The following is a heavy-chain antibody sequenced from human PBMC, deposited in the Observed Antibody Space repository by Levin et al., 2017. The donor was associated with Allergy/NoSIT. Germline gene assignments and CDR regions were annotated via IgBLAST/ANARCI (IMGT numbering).Heavy chain of an antibody. V-gene: IGHV3-23*01. CDR2: VSGDGETT. J-gene: IGHJ6*02. CDR1: GFTFSNYA. D-gene: IGHD3-16*01. CDR3: AKEGGRAEAATGGFGYYYYGLDV. Sequence: GESLKISCTASGFTFSNYAMRWVRQAPGKGLEWVSGVSGDGETTYYADSVKGRFTISRDNSTNTVYMQMNSLRAADTAVDYCAKEGGRAEAATGGFGYYYYGLDVWGHGTTVTVSS.